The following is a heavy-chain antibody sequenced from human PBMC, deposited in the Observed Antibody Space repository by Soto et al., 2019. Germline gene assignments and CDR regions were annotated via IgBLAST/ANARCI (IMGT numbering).Heavy chain of an antibody. CDR1: GFTFSSYA. CDR3: ARDVPAATPYYYYYGMDV. Sequence: QVQLVESGGGVVQPGRSLRLSCAASGFTFSSYAMHWVRQAPGKGLEWVAVISYDGSNKYYADSVKGRFTISRDNSKNTLYLQMNSLRAEDTAVYYCARDVPAATPYYYYYGMDVWGQGTTVTVSS. D-gene: IGHD2-2*02. J-gene: IGHJ6*02. CDR2: ISYDGSNK. V-gene: IGHV3-30-3*01.